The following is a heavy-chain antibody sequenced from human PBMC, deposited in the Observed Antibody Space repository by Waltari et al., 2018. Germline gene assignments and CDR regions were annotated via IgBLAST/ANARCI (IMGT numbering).Heavy chain of an antibody. CDR1: GFTFSHYW. Sequence: VQLVESGGGLVQPGGSLRLSCAASGFTFSHYWMDWVRQAPGKGLEWVANIKQDGSESHYVDSVKGRFTISRDNAQNLLYLQMNSLRAGDTAVYYCSVSLNYWGQGTLVTVSS. CDR2: IKQDGSES. J-gene: IGHJ4*02. V-gene: IGHV3-7*01. CDR3: SVSLNY.